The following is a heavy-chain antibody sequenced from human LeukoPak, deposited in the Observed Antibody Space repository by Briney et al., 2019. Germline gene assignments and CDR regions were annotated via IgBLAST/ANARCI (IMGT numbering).Heavy chain of an antibody. D-gene: IGHD5-24*01. CDR3: ARGDGYNWRYFDY. Sequence: SETLSLTCTVSGGSISSYYWSWIRQPPGKGLEWIGYIYYSGSTNYNPSLKSRVTISVDTSKNQFSLKLSSVTAADTAVYYCARGDGYNWRYFDYWGQGTLVTVSP. CDR2: IYYSGST. CDR1: GGSISSYY. J-gene: IGHJ4*02. V-gene: IGHV4-59*01.